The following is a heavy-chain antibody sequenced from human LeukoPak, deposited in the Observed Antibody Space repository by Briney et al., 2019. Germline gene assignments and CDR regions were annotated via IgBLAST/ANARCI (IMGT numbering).Heavy chain of an antibody. J-gene: IGHJ4*02. CDR3: ARRRMTKYYFDY. Sequence: SETLSLTCAVYGGSFSGYYWSWIRQPPGKGLEGIGEINHSGSTNYNPSLKSRVTISVDTYKNQFSLKLSSVTAADTAVYYCARRRMTKYYFDYWGQGTLVTVSS. CDR2: INHSGST. V-gene: IGHV4-34*01. CDR1: GGSFSGYY.